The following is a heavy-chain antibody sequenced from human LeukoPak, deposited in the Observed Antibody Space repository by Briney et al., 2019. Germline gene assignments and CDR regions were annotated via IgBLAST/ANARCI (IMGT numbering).Heavy chain of an antibody. CDR2: INFSGGTK. Sequence: GGSLRLSCAASGFTFDRHAMSWVRQAPGKGLEWVSAINFSGGTKYYADSVKGRISISRDNFKNTLYLQMNSLRAEDTAVYYCARHRDDYTGYDSWGQGTLVTVSS. D-gene: IGHD5-24*01. CDR3: ARHRDDYTGYDS. CDR1: GFTFDRHA. V-gene: IGHV3-23*01. J-gene: IGHJ4*02.